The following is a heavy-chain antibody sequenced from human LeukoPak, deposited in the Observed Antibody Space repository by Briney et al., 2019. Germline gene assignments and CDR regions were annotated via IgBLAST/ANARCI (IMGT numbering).Heavy chain of an antibody. CDR1: GFTFSSYA. J-gene: IGHJ4*02. CDR3: AKDRWGPAATRWDY. D-gene: IGHD2-2*01. Sequence: GGSLRLSCAASGFTFSSYAMSWVRQAPGKGLAWVSSISATGGSKSYADPVKAGISISRDNSKNTLYLQMNSLRAEDTAVYYCAKDRWGPAATRWDYWGQGTLVTVSS. V-gene: IGHV3-23*01. CDR2: ISATGGSK.